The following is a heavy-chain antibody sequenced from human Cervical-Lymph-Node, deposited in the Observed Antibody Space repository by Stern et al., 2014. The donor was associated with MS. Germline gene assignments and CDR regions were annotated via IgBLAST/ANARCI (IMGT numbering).Heavy chain of an antibody. V-gene: IGHV1-24*01. D-gene: IGHD3-22*01. CDR3: ATAPLAYYYDTSAYYNNY. CDR2: FDPEDGEI. Sequence: VQLVQSGAEVKQPGASVKVSCKVSGYPLTELSMHWVRQAPGRGLEWMGGFDPEDGEIIYAQKFQGRVSMTEDASTETAYMDLSSLTSEDTAVYYCATAPLAYYYDTSAYYNNYWGQGTLVTVSS. CDR1: GYPLTELS. J-gene: IGHJ4*02.